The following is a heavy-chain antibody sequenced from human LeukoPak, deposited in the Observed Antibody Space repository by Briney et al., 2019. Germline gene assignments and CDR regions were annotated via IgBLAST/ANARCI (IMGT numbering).Heavy chain of an antibody. V-gene: IGHV1-18*01. J-gene: IGHJ4*02. CDR3: ARATVTTKKVDY. Sequence: ASVKVSCKASGHTFTSYGISWVRQAPGQGLEWMGWISAYNGNTNYAQKLQGRVTMTTDTSTSTAYMELRSLRSDDTAVYYCARATVTTKKVDYWGQGTLVTVSS. CDR1: GHTFTSYG. CDR2: ISAYNGNT. D-gene: IGHD4-17*01.